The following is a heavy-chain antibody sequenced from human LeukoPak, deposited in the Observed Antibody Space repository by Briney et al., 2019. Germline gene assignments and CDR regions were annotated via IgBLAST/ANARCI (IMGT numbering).Heavy chain of an antibody. Sequence: GGSLRLSCAASGFTFGSYAMSWVRQAPGKGLEWVSVISGSGGSTYYADSVKGRFSISRDNSKNTLHLQMNSLRAEDTAVYYCAKDYCSGGSCYSGHDYWGQGTLVTVSS. CDR3: AKDYCSGGSCYSGHDY. CDR1: GFTFGSYA. CDR2: ISGSGGST. V-gene: IGHV3-23*01. J-gene: IGHJ4*02. D-gene: IGHD2-15*01.